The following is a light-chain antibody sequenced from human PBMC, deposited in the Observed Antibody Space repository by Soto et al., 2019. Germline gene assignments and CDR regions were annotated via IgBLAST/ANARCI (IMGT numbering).Light chain of an antibody. CDR2: SNN. J-gene: IGLJ2*01. CDR1: SSNIGSKY. CDR3: AAWDAGVSGPA. Sequence: QSVLTQPPSASGTPGQRVTISCSGSSSNIGSKYVYWYQQLPGTAPKLLMYSNNQRPSGVPDRFSGSKSGTSASLAISGVRSEDEADYYCAAWDAGVSGPAFGGGTKVTVL. V-gene: IGLV1-47*02.